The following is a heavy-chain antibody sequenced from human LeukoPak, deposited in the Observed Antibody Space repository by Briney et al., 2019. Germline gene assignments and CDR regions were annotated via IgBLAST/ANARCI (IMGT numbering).Heavy chain of an antibody. V-gene: IGHV3-7*04. J-gene: IGHJ4*02. Sequence: PGGSLRLSCAASGFTFSSYWMSWVRQAPGKGLEWVANIKQDGSEKYYVDSVKGRFTISRDNAKNSLYLQMNSLRAEDTAVYYCARGLHGSGSYHNFDYWGQGTLVTVSP. D-gene: IGHD3-10*01. CDR3: ARGLHGSGSYHNFDY. CDR2: IKQDGSEK. CDR1: GFTFSSYW.